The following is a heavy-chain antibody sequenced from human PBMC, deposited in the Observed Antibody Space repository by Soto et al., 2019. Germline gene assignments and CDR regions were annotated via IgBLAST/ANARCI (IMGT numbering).Heavy chain of an antibody. Sequence: QVPLVQSGAEVKKPGASVKVSCTASGYTFTHYAIHWVRQAPGQRLEWMGWINAGNGNTRYSQNFQGRITISRDTSATTVYMDLTSLRSEDTAVYYCARGGAENYLYFDNWGQGTLVTVSS. D-gene: IGHD1-7*01. V-gene: IGHV1-3*01. CDR3: ARGGAENYLYFDN. CDR1: GYTFTHYA. CDR2: INAGNGNT. J-gene: IGHJ4*02.